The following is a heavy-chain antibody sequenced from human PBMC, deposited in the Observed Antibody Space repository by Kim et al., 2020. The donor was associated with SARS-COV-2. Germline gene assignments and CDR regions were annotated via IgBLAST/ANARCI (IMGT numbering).Heavy chain of an antibody. D-gene: IGHD3-16*01. CDR2: ISGSGGST. Sequence: GGSLRLSCAASGFTFSTYAMSWVRQAPGKGLEWVSAISGSGGSTYYADSVKGRFTISRDKSKNTLYLQMNSLRAEDTAVYYCAKDGVNVMRVFDYWGQGTLVTVSS. CDR1: GFTFSTYA. V-gene: IGHV3-23*01. J-gene: IGHJ4*02. CDR3: AKDGVNVMRVFDY.